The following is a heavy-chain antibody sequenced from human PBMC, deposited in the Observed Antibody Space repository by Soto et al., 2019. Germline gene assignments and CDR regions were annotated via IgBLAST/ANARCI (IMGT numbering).Heavy chain of an antibody. Sequence: QVQLVESGGGVVQPGRSLRLSCAASGFPFSSYGMHWVHQAPGKGLEWVAHISYDGSNKHYTDSVKGRFTISRDNSKNMLYLQMSSLRAEDTAVYYSAGGQYYFDYCGQGTRVSVSS. CDR2: ISYDGSNK. V-gene: IGHV3-30*03. D-gene: IGHD2-15*01. CDR3: AGGQYYFDY. CDR1: GFPFSSYG. J-gene: IGHJ4*02.